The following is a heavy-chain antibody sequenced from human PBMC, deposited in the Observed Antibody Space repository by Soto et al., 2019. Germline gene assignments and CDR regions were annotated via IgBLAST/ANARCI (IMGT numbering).Heavy chain of an antibody. CDR1: GISLSNNA. D-gene: IGHD6-13*01. CDR3: AKRGDSTSWYWFGP. Sequence: EVQLLESGGGLVQPGGSLRVSCAASGISLSNNAMSWVRQAPGKGLEWVSSISASGTSTHYADSVTGRFTISRDISSNTLYLEMHSLRADDTAVYYCAKRGDSTSWYWFGPWGQGTLVTVSS. V-gene: IGHV3-23*01. CDR2: ISASGTST. J-gene: IGHJ5*02.